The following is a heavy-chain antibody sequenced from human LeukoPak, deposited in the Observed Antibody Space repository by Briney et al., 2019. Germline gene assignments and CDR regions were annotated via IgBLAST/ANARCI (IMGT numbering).Heavy chain of an antibody. V-gene: IGHV3-64*01. CDR2: ISSNGGST. CDR3: ARVSIFGYFDH. D-gene: IGHD3-3*01. CDR1: GFTFSSYA. J-gene: IGHJ4*02. Sequence: PGGSLRLSCAASGFTFSSYAMHWVRQAPGKGLEYVSAISSNGGSTYYANSVKGRFTISRDNSKNTLYLQMGSLRAEDMAVYYCARVSIFGYFDHWGQGTLVTVSS.